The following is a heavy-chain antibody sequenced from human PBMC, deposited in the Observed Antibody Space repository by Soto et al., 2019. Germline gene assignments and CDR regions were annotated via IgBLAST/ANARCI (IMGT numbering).Heavy chain of an antibody. V-gene: IGHV3-30*18. CDR3: AKDLFSGGSYPNWFDP. D-gene: IGHD1-26*01. Sequence: GGSLRLSCAASGFSFSSYGMHWVRQAPGKGLEWVALISYDGSNKFYADSVKGRFTISRDNSKNTLYLQVNSLRAEDTAVYYCAKDLFSGGSYPNWFDPWGQGTLVTVSS. CDR2: ISYDGSNK. J-gene: IGHJ5*02. CDR1: GFSFSSYG.